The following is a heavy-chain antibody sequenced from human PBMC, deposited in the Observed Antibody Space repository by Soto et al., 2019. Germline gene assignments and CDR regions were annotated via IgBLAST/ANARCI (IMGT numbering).Heavy chain of an antibody. CDR1: GFTFSSYG. J-gene: IGHJ4*02. D-gene: IGHD3-22*01. V-gene: IGHV3-30*18. CDR2: ISYDGSNK. Sequence: GGSLRLSCAASGFTFSSYGMHWVRQAPGKGLEWVAVISYDGSNKYYADSVKGRFTISRDNSKNTLYLQMNSLRAEDTAVYYCAKDLTPYDSSGYWGQGTLVTVSS. CDR3: AKDLTPYDSSGY.